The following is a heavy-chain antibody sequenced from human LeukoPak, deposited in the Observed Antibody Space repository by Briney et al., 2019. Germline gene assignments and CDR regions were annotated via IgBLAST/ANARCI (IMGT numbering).Heavy chain of an antibody. D-gene: IGHD3-10*01. CDR1: GFTFSSYA. J-gene: IGHJ4*02. V-gene: IGHV3-30*04. CDR3: ARALGDYGSGSYLDY. Sequence: GGSLRLSCAASGFTFSSYAMHWVRQAPGKWLEWVAVISYDGSNKYYADSVKGRFTISRDNSKNTLYLQMNSLRAEDTAVYYCARALGDYGSGSYLDYWSQGTLVTVSS. CDR2: ISYDGSNK.